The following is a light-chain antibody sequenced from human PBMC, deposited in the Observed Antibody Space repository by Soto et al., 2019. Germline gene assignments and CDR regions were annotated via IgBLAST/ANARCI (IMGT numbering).Light chain of an antibody. CDR2: GAS. J-gene: IGKJ1*01. Sequence: ESVLTQSPGTLSLSPGERATLSCRGSQSVSSSYLAWYQQKPGQAPRLLIYGASSRATGIPDRFSGSGSGTDFTLTISRLEPEDFAVYYCQQYGSSPPTWTFGQGTKVDIK. CDR3: QQYGSSPPTWT. V-gene: IGKV3-20*01. CDR1: QSVSSSY.